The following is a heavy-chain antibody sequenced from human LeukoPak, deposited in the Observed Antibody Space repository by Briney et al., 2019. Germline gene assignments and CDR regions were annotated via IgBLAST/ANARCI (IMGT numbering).Heavy chain of an antibody. D-gene: IGHD5-24*01. V-gene: IGHV4-59*01. CDR1: GGSISSYY. J-gene: IGHJ5*02. Sequence: SETLSLTCTASGGSISSYYWTWIRQPPGKRLEWIGYIYNTGSANYNPSFKGRVTLSVDTSKDQFSLKLSSVTAADTAVYYCAREDRDGYNSRGNWFDPWGQGTLVTVSS. CDR3: AREDRDGYNSRGNWFDP. CDR2: IYNTGSA.